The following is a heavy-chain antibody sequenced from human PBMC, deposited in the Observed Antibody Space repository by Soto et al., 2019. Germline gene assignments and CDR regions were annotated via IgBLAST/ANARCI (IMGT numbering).Heavy chain of an antibody. Sequence: SETLSLTCAVYGGSFSGYYWSWIRQPPGKGLEWIGDINHSGSTNYNPSIKSRVTISLDKSKNQFSLKLSLVTAADTAVYYCARGHSGYDYSGYSRPYYFDYWGQGTLVTVSS. D-gene: IGHD5-12*01. CDR2: INHSGST. J-gene: IGHJ4*02. CDR3: ARGHSGYDYSGYSRPYYFDY. CDR1: GGSFSGYY. V-gene: IGHV4-34*01.